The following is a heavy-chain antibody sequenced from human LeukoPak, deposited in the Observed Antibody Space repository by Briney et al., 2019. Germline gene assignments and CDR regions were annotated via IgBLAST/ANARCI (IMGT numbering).Heavy chain of an antibody. Sequence: GSLRLSCAASGFTFNNYWMSWVRQAPGKGLEWVANIKQDGSEKYYVDSVKGRFTISRDNAKNSLYLQMNSLRAEDMAVYYCARDSTYYDFRSGYLNWFDPWGQGTLVTVSS. D-gene: IGHD3-3*01. CDR3: ARDSTYYDFRSGYLNWFDP. CDR2: IKQDGSEK. J-gene: IGHJ5*02. CDR1: GFTFNNYW. V-gene: IGHV3-7*01.